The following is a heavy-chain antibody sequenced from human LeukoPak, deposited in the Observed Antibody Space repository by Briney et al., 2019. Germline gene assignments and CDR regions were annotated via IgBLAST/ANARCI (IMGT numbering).Heavy chain of an antibody. J-gene: IGHJ4*02. V-gene: IGHV4-39*07. D-gene: IGHD2-15*01. CDR3: ARVVLERYCSGGSCSQTFGY. CDR2: IYYSGST. Sequence: SETLSLTCTVSGGSINSSSYYWGWIRQPPGKGLEWIGSIYYSGSTYYNPSLKSRVTISVDTSKNQFSLKLSSVTAADTAVYYCARVVLERYCSGGSCSQTFGYWGQGTLVTVSS. CDR1: GGSINSSSYY.